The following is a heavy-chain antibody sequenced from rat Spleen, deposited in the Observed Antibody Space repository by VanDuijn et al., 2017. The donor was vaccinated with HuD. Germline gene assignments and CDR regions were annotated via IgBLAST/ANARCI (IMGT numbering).Heavy chain of an antibody. CDR3: ARRHYGYTDYFDY. J-gene: IGHJ2*01. Sequence: EVQLVESGGGLVQPGRSVKLSCTASGFTFSNSYMAWVRQAPARGLEWVATISTGGANIYYRDSVKGRFTISRDNAKSTLSLQMDSLRSEDTATYYCARRHYGYTDYFDYWGQGVMVPVSS. CDR2: ISTGGANI. D-gene: IGHD1-11*01. CDR1: GFTFSNSY. V-gene: IGHV5-25*01.